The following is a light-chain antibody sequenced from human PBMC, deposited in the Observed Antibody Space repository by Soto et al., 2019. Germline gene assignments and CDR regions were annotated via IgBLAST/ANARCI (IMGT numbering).Light chain of an antibody. CDR2: AAS. CDR1: QSVNSAH. CDR3: QHYGWSPQ. V-gene: IGKV3-20*01. Sequence: EIVLTQSPGTLSLSPGERATLSCSASQSVNSAHLAWYQQRPGQTPRLLIYAASSRATGTPDRFSGGGTETDFTLTISRLEPEDFAMYYCQHYGWSPQFGQGTKLEIK. J-gene: IGKJ2*01.